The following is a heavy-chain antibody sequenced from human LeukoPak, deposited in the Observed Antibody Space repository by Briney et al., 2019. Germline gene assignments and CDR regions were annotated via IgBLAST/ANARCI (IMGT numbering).Heavy chain of an antibody. CDR2: IYYSGST. J-gene: IGHJ5*02. D-gene: IGHD7-27*01. CDR3: AKLGVGNWFDP. CDR1: GGSISSGDYC. Sequence: PSQTLSLTCTVSGGSISSGDYCWSWIRQPPGKGLEWIGYIYYSGSTYYNPSLKSRVTISVDTSKNQFSLKVNSVTAADTAVYYCAKLGVGNWFDPWGQGGLVTVSS. V-gene: IGHV4-30-4*08.